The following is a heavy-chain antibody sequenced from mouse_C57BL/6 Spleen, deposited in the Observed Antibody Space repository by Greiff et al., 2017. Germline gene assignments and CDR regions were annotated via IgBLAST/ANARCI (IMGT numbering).Heavy chain of an antibody. D-gene: IGHD2-12*01. Sequence: VQLKESVAELVRPGASVKLSCTASGFNIKNTYMHWVKQRPDQGLEWIGRLDPAPGNPQYAPQFQGKATITADTSSNTASLQLSSLTSEDTASYYCARVTTANAMDDWGQGTSVTGAS. CDR2: LDPAPGNP. CDR3: ARVTTANAMDD. J-gene: IGHJ4*01. V-gene: IGHV14-3*01. CDR1: GFNIKNTY.